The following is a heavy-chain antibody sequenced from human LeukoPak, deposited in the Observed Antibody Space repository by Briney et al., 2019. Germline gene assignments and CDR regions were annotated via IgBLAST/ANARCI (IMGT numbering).Heavy chain of an antibody. V-gene: IGHV4-30-4*08. J-gene: IGHJ5*02. CDR2: IYYSGST. CDR3: ASSNYYDSSGYYERINWFDP. CDR1: GGSISSSSYY. Sequence: PSETLSLTCTVSGGSISSSSYYWGWNRQPPGKGLEWIGYIYYSGSTYYNPSLKSRVTISVDTSKNQFSLKLSSVTAADTAVYYCASSNYYDSSGYYERINWFDPWGQGTLVTVSS. D-gene: IGHD3-22*01.